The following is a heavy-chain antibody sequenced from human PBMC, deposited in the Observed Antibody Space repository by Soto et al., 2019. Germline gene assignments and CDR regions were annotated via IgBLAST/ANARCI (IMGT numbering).Heavy chain of an antibody. Sequence: QVQLVQSGAEVKKPGSSVKVSCKASGGTFSSYAISWVRQAPGQGLEWMGGIIPIFGTANYAQKFQGRVTITADESTSTAYMELSSLRSEDTAVYYCAREGMYYYDSSGYYPSFLVYWGQGTLVTVSS. J-gene: IGHJ4*02. CDR3: AREGMYYYDSSGYYPSFLVY. CDR2: IIPIFGTA. V-gene: IGHV1-69*01. CDR1: GGTFSSYA. D-gene: IGHD3-22*01.